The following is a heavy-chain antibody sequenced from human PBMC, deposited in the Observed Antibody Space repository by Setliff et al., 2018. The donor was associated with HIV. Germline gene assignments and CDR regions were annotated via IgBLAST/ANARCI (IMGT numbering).Heavy chain of an antibody. CDR2: IYYNGSS. J-gene: IGHJ6*04. Sequence: PSETLSLTCTVSGASIGSGRSYWSWIRQHPGKGLEWIGNIYYNGSSYHNPSLKSRVTISVDTSKNQFSLKLSSVTAADTAVYFCVGVPSYYGTGTLWVWGKGIKVTVSS. CDR1: GASIGSGRSY. V-gene: IGHV4-31*03. D-gene: IGHD3-10*01. CDR3: VGVPSYYGTGTLWV.